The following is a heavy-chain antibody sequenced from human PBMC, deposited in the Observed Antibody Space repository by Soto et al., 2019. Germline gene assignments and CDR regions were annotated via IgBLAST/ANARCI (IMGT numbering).Heavy chain of an antibody. Sequence: QVHLVQSGAEVKKPGASVRVSCKASGYTFSNYGISWVRQAPGQGLEWMGWISAYSGKTNYAQSLQVRVTMTTDTSTNTAYMELRSPTSDDTAVYYCARTGELRLDSWGQGTLVTVSS. CDR3: ARTGELRLDS. V-gene: IGHV1-18*01. D-gene: IGHD1-7*01. CDR1: GYTFSNYG. J-gene: IGHJ4*02. CDR2: ISAYSGKT.